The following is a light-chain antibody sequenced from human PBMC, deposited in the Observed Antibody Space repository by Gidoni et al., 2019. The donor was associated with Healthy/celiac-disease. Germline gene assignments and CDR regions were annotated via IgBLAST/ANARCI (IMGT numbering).Light chain of an antibody. CDR2: DAS. V-gene: IGKV3-11*01. CDR3: QQRSNWPPGLT. J-gene: IGKJ4*01. CDR1: QSVSSY. Sequence: DIVLTQSPATLSLSPGERATLSCRASQSVSSYLAWYPQKPGQAPRLLIYDASNMATGIPARFSGSGSATDFTLTISSLEPEDFAVYYCQQRSNWPPGLTFGGGTKVEIK.